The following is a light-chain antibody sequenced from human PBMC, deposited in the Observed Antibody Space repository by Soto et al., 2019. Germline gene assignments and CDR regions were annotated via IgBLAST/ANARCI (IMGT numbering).Light chain of an antibody. CDR3: ATWDSSLGSAV. J-gene: IGLJ2*01. CDR2: ENN. Sequence: QSVLTQPPSVSADPGQKVTISCSGSSSNIGNKYVSWYQQLPGTAPKLLIYENNKRPSGIPDRFSGSKSGTSATLGITGLQTGDEAYYSCATWDSSLGSAVFGGGTKLTVL. V-gene: IGLV1-51*01. CDR1: SSNIGNKY.